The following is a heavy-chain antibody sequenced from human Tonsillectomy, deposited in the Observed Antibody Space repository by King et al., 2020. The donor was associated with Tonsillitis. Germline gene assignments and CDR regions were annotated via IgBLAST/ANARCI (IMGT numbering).Heavy chain of an antibody. CDR1: GFTFSNYV. J-gene: IGHJ4*02. V-gene: IGHV3-23*01. D-gene: IGHD5-24*01. CDR2: ITGSGYST. CDR3: AKDEGPRQLYYLDH. Sequence: VQLLESGGGLVQPGGSLRLSCAASGFTFSNYVMHWVRQAPGRGLEWVSGITGSGYSTYYSDSVKGRFTISRDNFKNTVYLQMETLRADDTAIYYCAKDEGPRQLYYLDHWGQGTLVTVSS.